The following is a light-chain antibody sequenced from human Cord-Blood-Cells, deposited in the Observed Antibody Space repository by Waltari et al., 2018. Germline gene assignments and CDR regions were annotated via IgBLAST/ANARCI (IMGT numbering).Light chain of an antibody. CDR1: QSVSSY. J-gene: IGKJ3*01. CDR3: QQRSNWPFT. V-gene: IGKV3-11*01. CDR2: DAS. Sequence: EIVLTQSPATLSLSPGERATLSCRASQSVSSYLAWYQQKPGQAPRLLIYDASNRAPGIPARFSGSGSGTDFTLTISSLEPEDFAVYYCQQRSNWPFTLGPGTKVDIK.